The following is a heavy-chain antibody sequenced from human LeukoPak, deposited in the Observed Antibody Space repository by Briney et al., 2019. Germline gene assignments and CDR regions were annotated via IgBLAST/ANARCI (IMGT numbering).Heavy chain of an antibody. J-gene: IGHJ4*02. CDR1: GFTFGDYP. V-gene: IGHV3-49*03. CDR3: TRVQIVATIIDY. D-gene: IGHD5-12*01. CDR2: IRRKADGGTT. Sequence: GGSLRLSCTPSGFTFGDYPMSWLRQAPGKGVEWVGFIRRKADGGTTEHAGWLKGIFTISREDSKSIVYLQMNSLKPEDTAVYYCTRVQIVATIIDYWGQGTLVTVSS.